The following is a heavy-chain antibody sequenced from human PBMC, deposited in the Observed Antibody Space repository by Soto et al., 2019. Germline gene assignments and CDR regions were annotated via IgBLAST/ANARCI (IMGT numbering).Heavy chain of an antibody. CDR2: IYPGDSDT. Sequence: GESLKISCKGSGYNFAVYWIGWVRQMPGKGLEWMGMIYPGDSDTRYSPSFQGQVTISVDKSISTAYLQWSSLKASDTAMYYCARGWKGAGDDFDIWGQGTMGTVSS. J-gene: IGHJ3*02. CDR3: ARGWKGAGDDFDI. V-gene: IGHV5-51*01. CDR1: GYNFAVYW. D-gene: IGHD1-1*01.